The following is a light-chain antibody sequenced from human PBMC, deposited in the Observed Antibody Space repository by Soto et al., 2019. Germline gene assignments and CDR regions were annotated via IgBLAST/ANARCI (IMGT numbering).Light chain of an antibody. CDR2: EGS. V-gene: IGLV2-23*01. J-gene: IGLJ2*01. Sequence: QSALTQPASVSGSPGQTITISCTGTSSDVGSYNLVSWYQQHPGKAPKLMIYEGSKRPSGVFNRFSGSKSGNTASLTISGLQAEDEADYYCCSYAGSSTYVVFGGGTKLTVL. CDR1: SSDVGSYNL. CDR3: CSYAGSSTYVV.